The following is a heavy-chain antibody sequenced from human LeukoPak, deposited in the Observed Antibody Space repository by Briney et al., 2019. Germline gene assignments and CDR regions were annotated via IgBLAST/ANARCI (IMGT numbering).Heavy chain of an antibody. CDR3: ARESGMTTVTSFDY. CDR1: GYTFSSYV. V-gene: IGHV7-4-1*02. Sequence: ASVKVSCKASGYTFSSYVMNWVRQAPGQGLEWMGWINTNTGNPTYAQGFTGRFVFSLDTSVSTAYLQISSLKAEDTAVYYCARESGMTTVTSFDYWGQGTLVTVSS. J-gene: IGHJ4*02. CDR2: INTNTGNP. D-gene: IGHD4-17*01.